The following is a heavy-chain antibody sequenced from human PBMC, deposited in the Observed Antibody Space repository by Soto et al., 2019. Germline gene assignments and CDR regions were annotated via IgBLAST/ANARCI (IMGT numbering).Heavy chain of an antibody. V-gene: IGHV3-23*01. Sequence: GGSLRLSCAASGFTFSSYAMSWVRQAPGKGLEWVSAISGSGGSTYYADSGKGRFTISRDNSKNTLYLQMNSLRAEDTAVYYCAKDADFWSGYAWRNWFDPWGQGTLVTVSS. J-gene: IGHJ5*02. D-gene: IGHD3-3*01. CDR2: ISGSGGST. CDR3: AKDADFWSGYAWRNWFDP. CDR1: GFTFSSYA.